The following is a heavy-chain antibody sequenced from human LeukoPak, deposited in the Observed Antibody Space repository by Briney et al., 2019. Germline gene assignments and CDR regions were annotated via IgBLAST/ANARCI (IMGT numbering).Heavy chain of an antibody. D-gene: IGHD3-22*01. J-gene: IGHJ5*01. CDR1: GYTFTIYG. Sequence: ASVRVSSKPSGYTFTIYGISWVRQAPGQGLEWMGWISAYNGNTNYAQKLQGRVTMTTDTSTNTAYMELRSLRADDTAVYYCARDFWNFYDSSGYYRDFDSWGQGTLVTVSS. CDR2: ISAYNGNT. V-gene: IGHV1-18*01. CDR3: ARDFWNFYDSSGYYRDFDS.